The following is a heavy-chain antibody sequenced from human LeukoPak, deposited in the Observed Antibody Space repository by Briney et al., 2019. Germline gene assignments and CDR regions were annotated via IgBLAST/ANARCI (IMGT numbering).Heavy chain of an antibody. J-gene: IGHJ4*02. CDR3: AREGARIAARPYYFDY. Sequence: GGSLRLSCAASGFTFSSYSMNWVRQAPGKGLEWVSYISSSSSTIYYADSVKGRFTISRDNAKNSLYLQMNSLRAEDTAVYYCAREGARIAARPYYFDYWGQGTLVTVPS. CDR1: GFTFSSYS. V-gene: IGHV3-48*01. D-gene: IGHD6-6*01. CDR2: ISSSSSTI.